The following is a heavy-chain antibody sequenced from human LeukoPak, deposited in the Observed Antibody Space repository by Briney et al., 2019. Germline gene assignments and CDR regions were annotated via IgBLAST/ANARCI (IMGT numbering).Heavy chain of an antibody. CDR1: GFTFSSYS. Sequence: GGSLRLSCAASGFTFSSYSMNWVRQAPGKGLEWVSAISGSGGSTYYADSVKGRFTISRDNSKNTLYLQMNSLRAEDTAVYYCARVLGRRHIVVVPAATLDYWGQGTLVTVSS. J-gene: IGHJ4*02. D-gene: IGHD2-2*01. CDR2: ISGSGGST. V-gene: IGHV3-23*01. CDR3: ARVLGRRHIVVVPAATLDY.